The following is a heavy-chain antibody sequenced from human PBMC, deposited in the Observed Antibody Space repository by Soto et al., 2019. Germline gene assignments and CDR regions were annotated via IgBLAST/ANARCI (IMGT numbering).Heavy chain of an antibody. CDR2: ISPYTGNT. J-gene: IGHJ6*02. CDR3: AMVDLYVTPTPQDV. D-gene: IGHD3-16*01. V-gene: IGHV1-18*01. Sequence: QVQLEQSGDEVKKPGASVKVSCKASGYIFVNYGIAWVRQAPGQGLEWLGWISPYTGNTYYATKVQGRLTLTTDTSMSTAFMYLGRLTSADTDLYYCAMVDLYVTPTPQDVWGQGTTVTVSS. CDR1: GYIFVNYG.